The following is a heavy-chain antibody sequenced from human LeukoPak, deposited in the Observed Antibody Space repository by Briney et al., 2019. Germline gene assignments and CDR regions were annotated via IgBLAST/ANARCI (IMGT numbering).Heavy chain of an antibody. Sequence: PSETLSLTCTVSGGSISSYYWSWIRQPPGKGLEWIGYIYYSGSTNYNPSLKSRVAISVDTSKNQFSLKLSSVTAADTAVYYCARGRDGYRDYWGQGTLVTVSS. CDR3: ARGRDGYRDY. D-gene: IGHD5-24*01. J-gene: IGHJ4*02. CDR2: IYYSGST. V-gene: IGHV4-59*01. CDR1: GGSISSYY.